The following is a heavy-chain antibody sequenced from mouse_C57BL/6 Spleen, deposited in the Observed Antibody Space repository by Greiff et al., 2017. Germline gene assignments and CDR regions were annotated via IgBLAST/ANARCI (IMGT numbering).Heavy chain of an antibody. D-gene: IGHD1-1*01. CDR1: GYTFTSYW. CDR2: IHPNSGST. CDR3: ARGDYYGSSLYDFDY. V-gene: IGHV1-64*01. Sequence: QVQLQQPGAELVKPGASVKLSCKASGYTFTSYWMHWVKQRPGQGLEWIGMIHPNSGSTNYNEKFKSKATLTVDKSSSTAYMQLSSLTSEDSAVYYCARGDYYGSSLYDFDYWGQGTTLTVSS. J-gene: IGHJ2*01.